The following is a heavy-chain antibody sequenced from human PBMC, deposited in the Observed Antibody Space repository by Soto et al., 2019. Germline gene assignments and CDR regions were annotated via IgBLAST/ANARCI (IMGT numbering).Heavy chain of an antibody. CDR2: FNPRGGTT. CDR1: ANTFINNY. V-gene: IGHV1-46*01. Sequence: QVQLLQSGAEVKKPGASVRISCKSSANTFINNYINWVRQAPGQGLEWVGVFNPRGGTTRYAQKFQGRVTMTGDTSTRTVFMELSNLKSEDPAVYYCVRVYGLVQYDDFWSGYYDYWGQGTLVIVSS. CDR3: VRVYGLVQYDDFWSGYYDY. D-gene: IGHD3-3*01. J-gene: IGHJ4*02.